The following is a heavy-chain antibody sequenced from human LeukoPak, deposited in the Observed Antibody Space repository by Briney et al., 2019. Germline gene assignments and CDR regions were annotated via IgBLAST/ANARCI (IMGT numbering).Heavy chain of an antibody. CDR1: GFTFSSNW. Sequence: GGSLRLPCAASGFTFSSNWMYWVRQAPGQGLVWVSRINSDGSTTSYVDSVKGRFTISRDNAKSTLYLQMNSLRAEDTAVYYCSRGGPIDYWGQGTLVTVSS. J-gene: IGHJ4*02. CDR3: SRGGPIDY. V-gene: IGHV3-74*01. CDR2: INSDGSTT.